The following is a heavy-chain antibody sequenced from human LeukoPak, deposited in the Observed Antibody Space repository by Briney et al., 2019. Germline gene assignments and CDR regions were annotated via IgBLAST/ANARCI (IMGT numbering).Heavy chain of an antibody. CDR1: GFTFTSHA. Sequence: GGSLRLSCAASGFTFTSHAMTWVRQAPGKGLEWVAVIWYDGSNKYYADSVKGRFTISRDNSKNTLYLQMNSLRAEDTAVYYCARDRAGGVDYWGQGTLVTVSS. J-gene: IGHJ4*02. V-gene: IGHV3-33*08. CDR2: IWYDGSNK. CDR3: ARDRAGGVDY. D-gene: IGHD3-10*01.